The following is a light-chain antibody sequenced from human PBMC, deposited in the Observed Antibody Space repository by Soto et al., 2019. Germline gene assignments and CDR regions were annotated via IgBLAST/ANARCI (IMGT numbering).Light chain of an antibody. V-gene: IGLV2-14*01. J-gene: IGLJ1*01. Sequence: QSVLTQPASVSGSPGQSITISCTGTSSDVGGYDYVSWYQQLPGKAPKLLIYDVNNLPSGVSHRFSGSKSGNTASLTISGLQAEDEADYYCSSYTGSSTFVFGTGTKLTVL. CDR3: SSYTGSSTFV. CDR2: DVN. CDR1: SSDVGGYDY.